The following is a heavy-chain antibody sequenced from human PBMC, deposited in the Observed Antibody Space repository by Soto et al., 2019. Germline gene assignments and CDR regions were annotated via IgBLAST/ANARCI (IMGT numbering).Heavy chain of an antibody. CDR1: GYTFTGYY. V-gene: IGHV1-2*02. J-gene: IGHJ4*02. CDR3: ARVNLHDIVVVVAPLDY. D-gene: IGHD2-15*01. CDR2: INPNSGGT. Sequence: ASVKVSCKASGYTFTGYYMHWVRHAPGQGLEWMGWINPNSGGTNYAQKFQGRVTMTRDTSISTAYMELSRLRSDDMDVYYCARVNLHDIVVVVAPLDYWGQGILVTVSS.